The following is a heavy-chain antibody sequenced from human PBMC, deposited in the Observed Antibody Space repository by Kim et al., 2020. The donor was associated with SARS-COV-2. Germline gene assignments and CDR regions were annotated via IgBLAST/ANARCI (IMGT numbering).Heavy chain of an antibody. J-gene: IGHJ4*02. Sequence: SETLSLTCTVSGASITSRNDFWGWVRQAPGKGLEWIGTVSYSGSTLSNPSLYSPSFESRVTFSIDTSKNQFSLKLRSVTAADTAVYYCARHLFRYYFDSWGQGSLVTVSS. CDR1: GASITSRNDF. V-gene: IGHV4-39*01. D-gene: IGHD1-20*01. CDR2: VSYSGST. CDR3: ARHLFRYYFDS.